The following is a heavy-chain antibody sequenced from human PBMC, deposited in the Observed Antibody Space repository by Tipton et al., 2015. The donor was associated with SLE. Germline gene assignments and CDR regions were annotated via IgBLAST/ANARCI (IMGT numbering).Heavy chain of an antibody. V-gene: IGHV4-61*01. CDR1: GGSVSSGSYY. CDR2: IYYSGST. J-gene: IGHJ4*02. D-gene: IGHD2-21*02. CDR3: ARRRYCGGDCYSLFDY. Sequence: TLSLTCTVSGGSVSSGSYYWSWIRQPPGKGLEWIGYIYYSGSTNYNPSLKSRVTISVDTSKNQFSLKLSSVTAADTAVYYCARRRYCGGDCYSLFDYWGQGTLVTVSS.